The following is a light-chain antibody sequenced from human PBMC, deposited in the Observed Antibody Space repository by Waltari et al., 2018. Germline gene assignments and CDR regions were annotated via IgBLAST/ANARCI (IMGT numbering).Light chain of an antibody. V-gene: IGKV3-15*01. Sequence: IILTQSPATLPVSPGERATLSCRASQSVRSNLAWYQQKPGQTPRLLLYGASTRATGVPARFSGSGSGTEFTLTISSLQSEDFAIYYCQQYYNWPPWTFGQGTKVEIK. CDR2: GAS. CDR1: QSVRSN. J-gene: IGKJ1*01. CDR3: QQYYNWPPWT.